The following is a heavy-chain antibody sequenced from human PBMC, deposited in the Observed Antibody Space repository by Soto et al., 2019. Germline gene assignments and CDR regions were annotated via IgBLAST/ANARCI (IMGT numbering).Heavy chain of an antibody. V-gene: IGHV1-8*01. CDR2: MNPNSGNT. Sequence: ASVKVSCTASGYTFTSYDINWVRHATGQGLEWMGWMNPNSGNTGYAQKFQGRVTMTRNTSISTAYMELSSLRSEDTAVYYCARGLEGYCTNGVCYYYYYYYMDVWGKGTTVTVSS. J-gene: IGHJ6*03. CDR1: GYTFTSYD. D-gene: IGHD2-8*01. CDR3: ARGLEGYCTNGVCYYYYYYYMDV.